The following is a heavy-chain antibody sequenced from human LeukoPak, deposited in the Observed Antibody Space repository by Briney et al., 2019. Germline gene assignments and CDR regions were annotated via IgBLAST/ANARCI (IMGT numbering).Heavy chain of an antibody. D-gene: IGHD2-21*01. CDR2: IYYSGST. V-gene: IGHV4-39*02. Sequence: KPSETLSLTCTVSGGSISSSSYYWGWIRQPPGKGLEWIGSIYYSGSTYYNPSLKSRVTISVDTSKNQFSLKLSSVTAADTAVYYCARDGSSLAYCGGDCYSWGQGTLVTVSS. J-gene: IGHJ5*02. CDR3: ARDGSSLAYCGGDCYS. CDR1: GGSISSSSYY.